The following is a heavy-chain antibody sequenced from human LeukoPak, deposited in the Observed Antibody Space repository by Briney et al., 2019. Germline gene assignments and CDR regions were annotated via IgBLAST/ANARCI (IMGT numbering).Heavy chain of an antibody. D-gene: IGHD3-9*01. J-gene: IGHJ4*02. CDR1: GGSFSGYY. CDR2: INHSGST. Sequence: SETLSLTCAVYGGSFSGYYWSWIRQPPGKGLEWIGEINHSGSTNYNPSLKSRVTISVDTSKNQFSLKLSSVTAADTAVYYCARPGSDRYFDWLPKNYYFDYWGQGTLVTVSS. V-gene: IGHV4-34*01. CDR3: ARPGSDRYFDWLPKNYYFDY.